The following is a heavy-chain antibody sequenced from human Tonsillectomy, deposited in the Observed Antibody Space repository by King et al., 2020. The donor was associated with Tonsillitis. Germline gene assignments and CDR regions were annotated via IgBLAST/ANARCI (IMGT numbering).Heavy chain of an antibody. Sequence: VQLVESGGGLVQPGRSRRLSCTVSGFTFGDYDVNWVRHAPGKGLEWVGFIRSKAYGGTTEYAATVKGRCTISRDDSKSIALLQMNSLKTEDTAVYYCCGAGDYGNYDGAFDSWGQGTMVTVSS. CDR1: GFTFGDYD. CDR2: IRSKAYGGTT. J-gene: IGHJ3*02. CDR3: CGAGDYGNYDGAFDS. V-gene: IGHV3-49*04. D-gene: IGHD4-11*01.